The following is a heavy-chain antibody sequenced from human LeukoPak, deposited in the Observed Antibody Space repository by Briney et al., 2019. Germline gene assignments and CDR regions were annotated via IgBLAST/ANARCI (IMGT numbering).Heavy chain of an antibody. D-gene: IGHD4-23*01. CDR2: IYSGGST. J-gene: IGHJ4*02. Sequence: PGGSLRLSCAASGFTVSSNYMSWVRQAPGKGLEWVSVIYSGGSTYYADSVKGRFTISRDNSKNTLYLQVNSLRAEDTAVYYCARDLGGYYFDYWGQGTLVTVSS. CDR1: GFTVSSNY. V-gene: IGHV3-53*01. CDR3: ARDLGGYYFDY.